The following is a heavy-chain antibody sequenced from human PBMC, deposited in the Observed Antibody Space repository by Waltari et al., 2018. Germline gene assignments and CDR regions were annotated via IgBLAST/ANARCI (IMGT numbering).Heavy chain of an antibody. J-gene: IGHJ3*02. CDR3: AMGNGAVIKDSFDT. V-gene: IGHV1-8*01. CDR2: MNPNSGST. Sequence: QLQLVQSGAGVKKPGASVKVSCKATGSTFTSYDMNWVRQATGQGLEWMGWMNPNSGSTGYAQKFQGRVTMTRDTSISTAYMELSSLTSEDTAVYYCAMGNGAVIKDSFDTWGQGTMVTVSS. CDR1: GSTFTSYD. D-gene: IGHD3-10*01.